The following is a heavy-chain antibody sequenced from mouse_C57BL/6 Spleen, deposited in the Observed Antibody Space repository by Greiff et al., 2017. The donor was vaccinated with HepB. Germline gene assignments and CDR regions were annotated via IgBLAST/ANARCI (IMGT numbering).Heavy chain of an antibody. Sequence: EVKLVESGGGLVKPGGSLKLSCAASGFTFSDYGMHWVRQAPEKGLEWVAYISSGSSTIYYADTVKGRFTISRDNAKNTLFLQMTSLRSEDTAMYYCARPHYDYDEGYFDVWGTGTTVTVSS. V-gene: IGHV5-17*01. CDR2: ISSGSSTI. CDR1: GFTFSDYG. D-gene: IGHD2-4*01. CDR3: ARPHYDYDEGYFDV. J-gene: IGHJ1*03.